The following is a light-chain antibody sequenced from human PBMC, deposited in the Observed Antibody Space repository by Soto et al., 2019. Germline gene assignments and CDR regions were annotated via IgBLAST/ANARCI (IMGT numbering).Light chain of an antibody. CDR3: QQSFSIPSWT. V-gene: IGKV1-39*01. J-gene: IGKJ1*01. CDR1: QSISIY. CDR2: AAS. Sequence: DIQMTQSPSSLSASVGDRVTITCRASQSISIYLNXYHQKPGRSPKLLIYAASSLQSGVPSRFSRSGTGPAFTLTISSLHPEDFATYYCQQSFSIPSWTFGQGTKVDIK.